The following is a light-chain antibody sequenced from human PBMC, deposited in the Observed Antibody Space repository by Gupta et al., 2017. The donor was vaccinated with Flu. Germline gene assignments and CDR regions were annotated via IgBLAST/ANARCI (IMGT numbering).Light chain of an antibody. J-gene: IGKJ2*01. CDR3: QLYNEGPPYP. V-gene: IGKV3-15*01. CDR1: QSVRSN. Sequence: EIVMAQSPATLSVSPGERANLSCRASQSVRSNLAWFQQKPGQAPRLLIYGASTRATGMPARFSGSGSGTEFSRTISSLKSEDSAVYFCQLYNEGPPYPFGQGTKLEIK. CDR2: GAS.